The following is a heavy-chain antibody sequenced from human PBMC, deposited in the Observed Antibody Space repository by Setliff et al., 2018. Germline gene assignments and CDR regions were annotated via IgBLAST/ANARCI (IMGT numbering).Heavy chain of an antibody. CDR2: ISA. Sequence: ASVKVSCKASGYTFNNYGINWVRQAPGQGLEWMGWISAYAQKFQGRVTMTTDTSTSTAYMELRSLRSDDTAVYYCARGQGHYYDSSGCLDYWGQGTLVTVSS. CDR1: GYTFNNYG. CDR3: ARGQGHYYDSSGCLDY. V-gene: IGHV1-18*01. J-gene: IGHJ4*02. D-gene: IGHD3-22*01.